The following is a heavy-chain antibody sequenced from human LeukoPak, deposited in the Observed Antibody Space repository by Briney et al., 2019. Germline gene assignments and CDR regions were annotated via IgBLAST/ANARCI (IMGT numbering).Heavy chain of an antibody. J-gene: IGHJ4*02. CDR3: ARETFCSSTTCPIGDHFDY. Sequence: PGGSLRLSCAASGFTFSNYSMTWVRQAPGKGLEWVSSISSSSSYIYYADSLKGRFTISRDNAKNSLYLQMNSLRAEDTAVYYCARETFCSSTTCPIGDHFDYWGQGTLVTVSS. D-gene: IGHD2-2*01. V-gene: IGHV3-21*01. CDR2: ISSSSSYI. CDR1: GFTFSNYS.